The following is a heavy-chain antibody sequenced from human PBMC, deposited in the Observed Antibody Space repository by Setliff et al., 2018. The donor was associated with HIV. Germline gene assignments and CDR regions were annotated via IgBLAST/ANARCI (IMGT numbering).Heavy chain of an antibody. CDR2: MYISGST. CDR1: GDSSSSYY. V-gene: IGHV4-4*08. J-gene: IGHJ4*02. D-gene: IGHD3-10*01. Sequence: SETLSLTCTVSGDSSSSYYCNWIRQPAGKGLEWIGHMYISGSTYYNPSLKSRVTISIDTSKNQLYLKLSSVTAADTAVYYCARLSLSLVRGIINSGDRFFDYWGQGSLVTVSS. CDR3: ARLSLSLVRGIINSGDRFFDY.